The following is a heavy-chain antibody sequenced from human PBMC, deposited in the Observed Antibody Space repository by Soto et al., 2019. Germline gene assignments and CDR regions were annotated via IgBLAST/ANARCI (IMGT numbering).Heavy chain of an antibody. V-gene: IGHV2-5*02. D-gene: IGHD3-10*01. J-gene: IGHJ6*02. CDR3: AHAFHSSSGTYPNYGMDV. Sequence: QITLKESGPTLVKPTQTLTLTCTFSGFSLISNGVAVGWIRQPPGKALEWLALIYWDDDKHFSPSLKSRLTITKDTSKNQVVLKMTNMDPVDTGTYYCAHAFHSSSGTYPNYGMDVWGQGTTVTVSS. CDR2: IYWDDDK. CDR1: GFSLISNGVA.